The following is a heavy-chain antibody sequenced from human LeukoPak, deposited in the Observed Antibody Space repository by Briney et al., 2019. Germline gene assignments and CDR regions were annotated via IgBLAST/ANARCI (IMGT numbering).Heavy chain of an antibody. CDR1: GFTFSSYA. J-gene: IGHJ4*02. D-gene: IGHD3-10*01. V-gene: IGHV3-23*01. CDR3: AKSRGSGGFFYFDY. CDR2: ISGSGGST. Sequence: PGGSLRLSCAASGFTFSSYAMTWVRQAPGKGLEYVSGISGSGGSTYYADSVKGRFTISRDNSKNTLYLQMNSLRAEDTAVYYCAKSRGSGGFFYFDYWGQGNLVTVSS.